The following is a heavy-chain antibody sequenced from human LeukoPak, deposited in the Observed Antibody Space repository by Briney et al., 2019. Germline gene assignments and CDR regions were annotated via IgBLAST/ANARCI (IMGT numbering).Heavy chain of an antibody. V-gene: IGHV1-8*01. CDR3: ARARIAAAGNAFDY. CDR2: MNPNSGNT. CDR1: GYTFTSYD. Sequence: ASVKVSCKASGYTFTSYDINWVRQATGQGLEWMGWMNPNSGNTGYAQKFQGRVTMTRNTSISTAYMELSSLRSEDTAVYYCARARIAAAGNAFDYWGQGTLVTVSS. J-gene: IGHJ4*02. D-gene: IGHD6-13*01.